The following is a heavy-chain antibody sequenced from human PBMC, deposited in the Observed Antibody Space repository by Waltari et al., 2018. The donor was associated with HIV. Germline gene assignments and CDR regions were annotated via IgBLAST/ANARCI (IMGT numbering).Heavy chain of an antibody. V-gene: IGHV3-7*01. CDR2: IKQDGSEK. Sequence: EVHLVESGGGLVQPGGSLRLSCAASGFTFSNYWMSWVRQAPGKGLEWVANIKQDGSEKYYVDSVKGRFTISRDNAKNSLFLQMNSLRGEDTAVYYYARRRCTSTSCFFDYWGQGTLVTVS. J-gene: IGHJ4*02. D-gene: IGHD2-2*01. CDR3: ARRRCTSTSCFFDY. CDR1: GFTFSNYW.